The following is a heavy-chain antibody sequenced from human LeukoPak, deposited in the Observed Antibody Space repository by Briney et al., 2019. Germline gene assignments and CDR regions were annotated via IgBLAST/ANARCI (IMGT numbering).Heavy chain of an antibody. D-gene: IGHD6-13*01. Sequence: PGGSLRLSCAASGFTFSSYGMHWVRQAPGKGLEWVAVIWYDGRNKYYADSVKGRFTISRDNSKNTLYLQMNSLRAEDTAVYYCARDPGGSSAWWFDPWGQGTLVTVSS. CDR3: ARDPGGSSAWWFDP. CDR1: GFTFSSYG. V-gene: IGHV3-33*01. J-gene: IGHJ5*02. CDR2: IWYDGRNK.